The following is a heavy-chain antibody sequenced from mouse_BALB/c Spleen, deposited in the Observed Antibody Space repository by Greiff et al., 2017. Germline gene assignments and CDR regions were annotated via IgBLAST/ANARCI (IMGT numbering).Heavy chain of an antibody. CDR2: ISSGGGST. D-gene: IGHD1-1*01. Sequence: DVKLVESGGGLVKPGGSLKLSCAASGFAFSSYDMSWVRQTPEKRLEWVAYISSGGGSTYYPDTVKGRFTISRDNAKNTLYLQMSSLKSEDTAMYYCARDTTVVDGFAYWGQGTLVTVSA. V-gene: IGHV5-12-1*01. J-gene: IGHJ3*01. CDR3: ARDTTVVDGFAY. CDR1: GFAFSSYD.